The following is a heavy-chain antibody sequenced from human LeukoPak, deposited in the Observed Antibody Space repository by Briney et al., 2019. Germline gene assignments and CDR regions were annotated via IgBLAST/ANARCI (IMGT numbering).Heavy chain of an antibody. D-gene: IGHD6-13*01. CDR2: IRYDGSNK. Sequence: GGSLRLSFAASGFTFSSYGMHWVRQAPGKGLEWVAFIRYDGSNKYYADSVKGRFTISRDNSKNTLYLQMNSLRAEDTAVYYCAKDGIIAAAGPATRPRFDYWGQGTLVTVSS. CDR3: AKDGIIAAAGPATRPRFDY. V-gene: IGHV3-30*02. CDR1: GFTFSSYG. J-gene: IGHJ4*02.